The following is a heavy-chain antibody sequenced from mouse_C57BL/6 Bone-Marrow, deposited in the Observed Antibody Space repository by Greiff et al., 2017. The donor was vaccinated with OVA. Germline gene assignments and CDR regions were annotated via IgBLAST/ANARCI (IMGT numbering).Heavy chain of an antibody. CDR1: GYAFSSYW. J-gene: IGHJ4*01. V-gene: IGHV1-80*01. CDR2: IYPGDGDT. Sequence: QVQLQQSGAELVKPGASVKISCKASGYAFSSYWMNWVKQRPGQGLAWIGQIYPGDGDTNYNGKFKGKATLTADKSSSTAYMQLSSLTSEDSAVYFCARSRGWFSRAMDYWGQGTSVTVSS. D-gene: IGHD2-3*01. CDR3: ARSRGWFSRAMDY.